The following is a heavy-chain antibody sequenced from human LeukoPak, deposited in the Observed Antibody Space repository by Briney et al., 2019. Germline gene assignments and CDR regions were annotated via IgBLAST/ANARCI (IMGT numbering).Heavy chain of an antibody. Sequence: SVKVSCKASGGTFSSYAISWVRQAPGQGLEWMGRIIPIFSTANYAQKFQGRVTITTDESTSTAYMELSSLRSEDTAVYYCARTLYSGSYYPDYWGQGTLVTVSS. D-gene: IGHD1-26*01. CDR2: IIPIFSTA. J-gene: IGHJ4*02. CDR1: GGTFSSYA. CDR3: ARTLYSGSYYPDY. V-gene: IGHV1-69*05.